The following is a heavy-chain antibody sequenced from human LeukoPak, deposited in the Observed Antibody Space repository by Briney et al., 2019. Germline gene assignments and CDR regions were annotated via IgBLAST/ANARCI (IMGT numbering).Heavy chain of an antibody. V-gene: IGHV3-53*01. CDR1: GFTVSTNY. D-gene: IGHD3-22*01. CDR2: IYGGSIT. Sequence: GGSLRLSCAASGFTVSTNYMSWVRQAPGKGLEWVSVIYGGSITYYADSVKGRFTISRDNSKNTLYLEMNSLRAEDTAVYYCAALYYYDNVIIWGQGTLVTVSS. J-gene: IGHJ4*02. CDR3: AALYYYDNVII.